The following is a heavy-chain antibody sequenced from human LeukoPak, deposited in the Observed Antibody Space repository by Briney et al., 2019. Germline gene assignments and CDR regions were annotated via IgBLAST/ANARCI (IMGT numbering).Heavy chain of an antibody. J-gene: IGHJ4*02. CDR3: ARAGPNLGDYDY. V-gene: IGHV4-38-2*02. CDR1: GYSISSGHY. CDR2: MSHSGST. D-gene: IGHD4-17*01. Sequence: PSETLSLTCTVSGYSISSGHYWAWIRPSPEKGLGCIATMSHSGSTYYNPSLKSRVTTSVDTSKNEFSLNLSSVTAADTAVYYCARAGPNLGDYDYWGQGTLVTVSS.